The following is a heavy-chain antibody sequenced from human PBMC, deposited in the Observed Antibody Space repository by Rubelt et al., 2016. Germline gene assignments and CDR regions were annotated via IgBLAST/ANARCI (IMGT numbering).Heavy chain of an antibody. Sequence: QVQLVESGGGVVQPGRSLRLSCAASGFTFRSYAMNWVRQAPGKGLEWVAVISHDGSNRYHADSVKGRFTISRDNSKNTMYLQMNSLRPEDTAVYYCARVPEYGGDRWRFDYWGQGTLVTVSS. CDR2: ISHDGSNR. D-gene: IGHD2-21*02. CDR1: GFTFRSYA. V-gene: IGHV3-30*04. CDR3: ARVPEYGGDRWRFDY. J-gene: IGHJ4*02.